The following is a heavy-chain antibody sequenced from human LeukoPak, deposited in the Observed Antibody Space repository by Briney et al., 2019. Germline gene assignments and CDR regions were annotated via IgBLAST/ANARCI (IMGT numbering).Heavy chain of an antibody. D-gene: IGHD3-22*01. CDR1: GFTFNTYS. CDR2: IWYDGSNK. J-gene: IGHJ3*02. Sequence: GGSLRLSCAASGFTFNTYSMNWVRQAPGKGLEWVAVIWYDGSNKYYADSVKGRFTISRDNSKNTLYLQMNSLRAEDTAVYYCARDRTIVVVNAFDIWGQGTMVTVSS. V-gene: IGHV3-33*08. CDR3: ARDRTIVVVNAFDI.